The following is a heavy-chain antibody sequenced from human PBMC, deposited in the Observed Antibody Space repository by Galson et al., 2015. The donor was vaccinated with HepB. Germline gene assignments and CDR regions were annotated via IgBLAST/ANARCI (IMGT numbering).Heavy chain of an antibody. Sequence: SVKVSCKASGYTLTDHKLHWVRQVPRQGLEWMGIIEPTRGSTSYAQKFQGRLTMTRDTSTSTVYMDLSSLRSEDTAVYYCAKDNTGWSFDRWGQGTLVTVSS. V-gene: IGHV1-46*01. CDR3: AKDNTGWSFDR. CDR2: IEPTRGST. D-gene: IGHD6-19*01. J-gene: IGHJ5*02. CDR1: GYTLTDHK.